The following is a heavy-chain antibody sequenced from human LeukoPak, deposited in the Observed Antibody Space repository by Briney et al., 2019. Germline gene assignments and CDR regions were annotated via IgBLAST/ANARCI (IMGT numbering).Heavy chain of an antibody. CDR3: ARDSSSYYFDY. CDR2: IYTGGTT. Sequence: SGGSLRLSCAASGXTVTSNHMNWVRRAPGEGREWVSVIYTGGTTHYADSLKDRFTISRDDSKNTLYLQMNSLRAEDTAVYYCARDSSSYYFDYWGQGTLVTVSS. CDR1: GXTVTSNH. J-gene: IGHJ4*02. V-gene: IGHV3-66*01. D-gene: IGHD6-6*01.